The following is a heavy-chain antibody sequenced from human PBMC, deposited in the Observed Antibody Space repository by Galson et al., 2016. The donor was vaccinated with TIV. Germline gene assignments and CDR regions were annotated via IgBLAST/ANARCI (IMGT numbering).Heavy chain of an antibody. J-gene: IGHJ6*02. D-gene: IGHD2-2*01. Sequence: SVKVSCKASGVTFSLHAISWVRQAPGQGLEWMGGIIPMFGTANYAQKFQGRATITADESTNTAYMELSSLRSEDAAVYYCARPREGVQHQHSYSMDVWGQGTTITVSS. V-gene: IGHV1-69*13. CDR3: ARPREGVQHQHSYSMDV. CDR2: IIPMFGTA. CDR1: GVTFSLHA.